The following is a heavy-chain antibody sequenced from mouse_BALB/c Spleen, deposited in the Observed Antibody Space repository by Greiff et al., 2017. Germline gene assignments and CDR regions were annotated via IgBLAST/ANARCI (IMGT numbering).Heavy chain of an antibody. V-gene: IGHV5-9-4*01. D-gene: IGHD2-12*01. CDR2: ISSGGSYT. CDR1: GFTFSSYA. Sequence: EVQVVESGGGLVKPGGSLKLSCAASGFTFSSYAMSWVRQSPEKRLEWVAEISSGGSYTYYPDTVTGRFTISRDNAKNTLYLEMSSLRSEDTAMYYCAITTGPYFDYWGQGTTLTVAS. J-gene: IGHJ2*01. CDR3: AITTGPYFDY.